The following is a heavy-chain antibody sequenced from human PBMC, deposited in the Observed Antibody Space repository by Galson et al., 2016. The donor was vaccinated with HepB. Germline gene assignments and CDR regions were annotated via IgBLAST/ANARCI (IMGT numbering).Heavy chain of an antibody. Sequence: ETLSLTCTVSGDSVSSGNYYWTWIRQPPGKGLEWNGYIYYSGSTNYNPPLKSRVTISVDTSKNQFSLKLSSVTAADTAVYYCASGRYYYGSEYWGQGTLVTVSS. CDR2: IYYSGST. J-gene: IGHJ4*02. CDR3: ASGRYYYGSEY. D-gene: IGHD3-10*01. CDR1: GDSVSSGNYY. V-gene: IGHV4-61*01.